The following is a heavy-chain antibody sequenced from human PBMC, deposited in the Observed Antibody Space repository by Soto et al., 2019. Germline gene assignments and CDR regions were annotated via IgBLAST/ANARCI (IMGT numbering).Heavy chain of an antibody. CDR2: ISYDGSNK. CDR3: ASPTYYYGSGSYI. D-gene: IGHD3-10*01. V-gene: IGHV3-30-3*01. CDR1: GFTFSSYA. Sequence: GGSLRLSCAASGFTFSSYAMHWVRQAPGKGLEWVAVISYDGSNKYYADSVKGRFTISRDNSKNTLYLQMNSLRAEDTAVYYCASPTYYYGSGSYIWGQGTLVTVSS. J-gene: IGHJ4*02.